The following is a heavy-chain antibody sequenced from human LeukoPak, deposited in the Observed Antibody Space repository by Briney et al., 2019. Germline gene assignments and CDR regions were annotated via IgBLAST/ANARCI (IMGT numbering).Heavy chain of an antibody. CDR2: INHSGST. Sequence: PPETLSLTCAVYGGSFSGYYWSWIRQPPGKGLEWIGEINHSGSTNYNPSLKSRVTISVDTSKNQFSLKLSSVTAADTAVYYCARERDGRWGQGTLVTVSS. CDR1: GGSFSGYY. CDR3: ARERDGR. D-gene: IGHD5-24*01. J-gene: IGHJ4*02. V-gene: IGHV4-34*01.